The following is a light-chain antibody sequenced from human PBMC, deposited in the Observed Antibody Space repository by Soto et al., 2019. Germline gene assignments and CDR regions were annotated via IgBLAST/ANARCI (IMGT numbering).Light chain of an antibody. CDR2: SAS. J-gene: IGKJ1*01. Sequence: EIVLTQSPGTLSLSPGERATLSCRASQSVSSTYLAWYQQKPGQAPRLLIYSASSRATCIPDRFRGSGSATDFTLTISRLEPEDFAVYYCQQYGRSPRTFGQGTKVEIK. CDR1: QSVSSTY. V-gene: IGKV3-20*01. CDR3: QQYGRSPRT.